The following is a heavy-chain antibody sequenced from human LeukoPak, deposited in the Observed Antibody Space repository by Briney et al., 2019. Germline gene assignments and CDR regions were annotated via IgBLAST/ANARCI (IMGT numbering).Heavy chain of an antibody. V-gene: IGHV3-30*02. J-gene: IGHJ4*02. Sequence: PGGSLRLSCAASGFTFSSYGMHWVRQAPGKGLEWVAFIRYDGSNKYYADSVKGRFTISRDNSKNTLYLQMNSLRAEDTAVYYCAKDYCSSTSCYGTFDYWGQGTLVTVSS. CDR2: IRYDGSNK. CDR3: AKDYCSSTSCYGTFDY. D-gene: IGHD2-2*01. CDR1: GFTFSSYG.